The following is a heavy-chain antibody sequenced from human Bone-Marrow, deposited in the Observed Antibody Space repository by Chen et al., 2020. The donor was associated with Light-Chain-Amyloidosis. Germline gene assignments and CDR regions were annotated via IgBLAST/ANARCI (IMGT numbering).Heavy chain of an antibody. J-gene: IGHJ3*02. CDR1: GGSISSYY. CDR2: IYYSGST. Sequence: QVQLQESGPGLVKPSETLSLTCTVPGGSISSYYWRWIRQPPGKGLEWIGYIYYSGSTNYNPSLKSRVTISVDTSKNQFSLKLSSVTAADTAVYYCARGSRITIFGVSYPFDAFDIWGQGTMVTVSS. CDR3: ARGSRITIFGVSYPFDAFDI. V-gene: IGHV4-59*01. D-gene: IGHD3-3*01.